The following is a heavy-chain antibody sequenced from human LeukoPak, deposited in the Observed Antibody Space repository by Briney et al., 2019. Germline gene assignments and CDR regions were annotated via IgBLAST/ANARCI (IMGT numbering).Heavy chain of an antibody. CDR1: GFTFSSYD. D-gene: IGHD3-10*01. V-gene: IGHV3-23*01. Sequence: GGSLRLSCAASGFTFSSYDMNWVRQAPGKGLEWVSEISGSGGTTCYADSVKGRFTISRDNSKNTLHLQMNSLRAEDTAVYYCARRSGFYFDYWGQGTLVTVSS. CDR3: ARRSGFYFDY. CDR2: ISGSGGTT. J-gene: IGHJ4*02.